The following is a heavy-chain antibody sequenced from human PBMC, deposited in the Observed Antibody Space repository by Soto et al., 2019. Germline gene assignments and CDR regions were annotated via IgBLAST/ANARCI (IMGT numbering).Heavy chain of an antibody. Sequence: QVRLVQSGPEVKRPGSSVKISCKSSGDSFSRFAVSWVRQALGQGFEWMGGFIPLTGTANYIQNFRGRVTITADDSSSTVYMEVSSLRSDDTAVYYCARLGLDLDFVHWGQGTLVTVSP. CDR3: ARLGLDLDFVH. CDR2: FIPLTGTA. J-gene: IGHJ4*02. CDR1: GDSFSRFA. V-gene: IGHV1-69*01. D-gene: IGHD1-1*01.